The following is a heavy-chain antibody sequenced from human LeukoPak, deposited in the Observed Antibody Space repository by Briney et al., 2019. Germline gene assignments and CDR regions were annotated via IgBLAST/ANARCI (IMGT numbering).Heavy chain of an antibody. CDR3: ARDKTVVTPVLAFDI. D-gene: IGHD4-23*01. Sequence: GASVKVSCKASGYTFTGYYMHWVRQAPGQGLEWMGWINPNSGGTNYAQKFQGRVTMTRDTSISTAYMELSSLRSEDTAVYYCARDKTVVTPVLAFDIWGQGTMVTVSS. J-gene: IGHJ3*02. V-gene: IGHV1-2*02. CDR1: GYTFTGYY. CDR2: INPNSGGT.